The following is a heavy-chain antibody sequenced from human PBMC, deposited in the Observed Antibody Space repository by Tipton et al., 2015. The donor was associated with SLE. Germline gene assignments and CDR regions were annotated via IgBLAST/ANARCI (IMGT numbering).Heavy chain of an antibody. J-gene: IGHJ4*02. CDR2: IYYSGSS. Sequence: TLSLTCTVSGGSLSSYYWGWIRQPPGKGLEWIGRIYYSGSSYYNPSLKSRVTISVDTSKNQFSLKLSSVTTADTAVYYCARGVSFDSWGPGTLVTVSS. V-gene: IGHV4-39*07. CDR1: GGSLSSYY. CDR3: ARGVSFDS.